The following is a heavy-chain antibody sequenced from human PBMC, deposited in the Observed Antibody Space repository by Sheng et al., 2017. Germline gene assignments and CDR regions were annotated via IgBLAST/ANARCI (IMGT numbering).Heavy chain of an antibody. V-gene: IGHV4-39*07. D-gene: IGHD2-15*01. CDR2: IYYSGST. J-gene: IGHJ4*02. Sequence: QLQLQESGPGLVKPSETLSLTCTVSGGSISSTSYYWGWIRLPPGKGLEWIGNIYYSGSTYYNPSLKSRVTISVDTSKNQFSLKLSSVTAADTAVYYCARVVRSCSGGSCYSSNFDYWGQGT. CDR1: GGSISSTSYY. CDR3: ARVVRSCSGGSCYSSNFDY.